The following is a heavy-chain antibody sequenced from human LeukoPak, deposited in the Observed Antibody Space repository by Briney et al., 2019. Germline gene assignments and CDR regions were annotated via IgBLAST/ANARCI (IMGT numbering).Heavy chain of an antibody. CDR3: ARTAMVRGDPHPFDI. CDR2: INPSGGST. Sequence: ASVKVSCKASGYTFTSYYMHWVRQAPGQGREWMGIINPSGGSTSYAQKFQGRVTMTRDTSTSTVYMELSSLRSEDTAVYYCARTAMVRGDPHPFDIWGQGTMVTVSS. D-gene: IGHD3-10*01. CDR1: GYTFTSYY. J-gene: IGHJ3*02. V-gene: IGHV1-46*01.